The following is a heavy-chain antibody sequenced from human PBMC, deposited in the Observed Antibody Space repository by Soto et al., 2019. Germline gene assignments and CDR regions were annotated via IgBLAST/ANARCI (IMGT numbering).Heavy chain of an antibody. CDR1: GFTFNNYA. CDR3: ARITLIGL. J-gene: IGHJ4*02. D-gene: IGHD1-20*01. V-gene: IGHV3-23*01. Sequence: QLLESGGGLVQPGGSLRLSCAASGFTFNNYAMTWVRQGPGKGLEWVSAISGSGGSTYYADSVKGRFTISRDNSKDTVYLQMSSLRAEDTAIYYCARITLIGLWGQGTLVTVSS. CDR2: ISGSGGST.